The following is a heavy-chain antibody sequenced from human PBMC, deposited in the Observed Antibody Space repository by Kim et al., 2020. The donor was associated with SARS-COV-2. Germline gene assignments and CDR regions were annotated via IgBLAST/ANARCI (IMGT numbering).Heavy chain of an antibody. V-gene: IGHV1-69*13. J-gene: IGHJ5*02. CDR2: IIPIFGTA. CDR1: GGTFSSYA. Sequence: SVKVSCKASGGTFSSYAISWVRQAPGQGLEWMGGIIPIFGTAIYAQKFQGRVTITADESTSTAYMELSSLRSEDTAVYYCAREWDGSGSPRTRGRFDPWGQGTLVTVSS. CDR3: AREWDGSGSPRTRGRFDP. D-gene: IGHD3-10*01.